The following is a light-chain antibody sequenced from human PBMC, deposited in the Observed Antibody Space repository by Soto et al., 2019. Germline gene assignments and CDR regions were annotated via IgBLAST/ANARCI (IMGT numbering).Light chain of an antibody. V-gene: IGLV2-14*01. Sequence: QPVLTQPASVSGSPGQSITISCTGTSSDVGGYNYVSWYQQHPGKAPKLMIYDVSNRPSGVSNRFSGSKSGNTAPLTISGLQAEDEADYYCSSYTSSSTDVVFGGGTKVTVL. CDR2: DVS. J-gene: IGLJ2*01. CDR1: SSDVGGYNY. CDR3: SSYTSSSTDVV.